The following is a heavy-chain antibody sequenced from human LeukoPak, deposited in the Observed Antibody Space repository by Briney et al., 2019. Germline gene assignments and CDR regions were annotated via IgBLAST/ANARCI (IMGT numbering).Heavy chain of an antibody. CDR1: GYTFTSYG. V-gene: IGHV1-18*01. D-gene: IGHD4-17*01. J-gene: IGHJ4*01. Sequence: ASVKVSCKASGYTFTSYGISWVRQAPGQGLEWMGWISAYNVNTNYAQKLQGRVTMTPDTSTSTAYMELRSLRSDDTAVDDCALRAGRVDYWGQGTPVTVSS. CDR3: ALRAGRVDY. CDR2: ISAYNVNT.